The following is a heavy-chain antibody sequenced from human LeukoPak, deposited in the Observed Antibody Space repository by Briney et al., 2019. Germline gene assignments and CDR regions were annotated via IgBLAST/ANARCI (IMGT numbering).Heavy chain of an antibody. D-gene: IGHD1-1*01. CDR2: VYYTRST. Sequence: PSETLSLTCTVSGGSISSYNWSWIRQPPGKGLEWIWYVYYTRSTNYNPPLKRRVTTSVYTTKNLCSLMLSSVTAPDTGVYSCATGRVSSSTWYSTYYYYFYMDVWGKGTTVTVSS. V-gene: IGHV4-59*01. CDR3: ATGRVSSSTWYSTYYYYFYMDV. J-gene: IGHJ6*03. CDR1: GGSISSYN.